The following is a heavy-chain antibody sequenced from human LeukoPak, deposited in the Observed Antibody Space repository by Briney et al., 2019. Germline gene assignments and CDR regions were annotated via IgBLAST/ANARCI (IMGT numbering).Heavy chain of an antibody. Sequence: PGRSLRLSCSAVGFTFSDYAVTWVRQAPGKGLEWVGFIRNKANGGTADYAASVKGRFTISRDDSKTIAYLQMNSLKIEDTAESVCSISYSTVWLGINDYWGQGSLVTVSS. V-gene: IGHV3-49*04. CDR3: SISYSTVWLGINDY. CDR1: GFTFSDYA. J-gene: IGHJ4*02. CDR2: IRNKANGGTA. D-gene: IGHD2/OR15-2a*01.